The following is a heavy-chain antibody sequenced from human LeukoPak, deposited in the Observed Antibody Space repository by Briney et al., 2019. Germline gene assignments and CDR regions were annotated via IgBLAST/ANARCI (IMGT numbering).Heavy chain of an antibody. J-gene: IGHJ5*02. CDR1: GGTFSSYA. D-gene: IGHD6-13*01. V-gene: IGHV1-69*05. Sequence: ASVKVSRKASGGTFSSYAISWVRQAPGQGLEWMGGIIPIFGTANYAQKFQGRVTITTDESTSTAYMELSSLRSEDTAVYYCARGGDSSSWYTGGNWFDPWGQGTLVTVSS. CDR2: IIPIFGTA. CDR3: ARGGDSSSWYTGGNWFDP.